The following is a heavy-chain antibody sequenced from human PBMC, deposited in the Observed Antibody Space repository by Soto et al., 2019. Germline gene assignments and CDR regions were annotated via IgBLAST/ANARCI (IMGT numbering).Heavy chain of an antibody. Sequence: SQTLSLTCAISGDSVSSNSAAWNWIRQSPSRGLEWLGRTYYRSKWYNDYAVSVKSRITINPDTSKNQFSLQLNSVTPEDTAVYYCARDLYIYSSGWPHGSFDIWGQGTVVTVSS. V-gene: IGHV6-1*01. J-gene: IGHJ3*02. CDR2: TYYRSKWYN. D-gene: IGHD6-19*01. CDR3: ARDLYIYSSGWPHGSFDI. CDR1: GDSVSSNSAA.